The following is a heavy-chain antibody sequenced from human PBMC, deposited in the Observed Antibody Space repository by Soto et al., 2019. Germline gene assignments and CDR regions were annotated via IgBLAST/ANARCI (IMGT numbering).Heavy chain of an antibody. CDR2: IYYSGST. CDR1: GGSISSGDYY. V-gene: IGHV4-30-4*01. CDR3: ARITMIVVVNP. Sequence: SETLSLTCTVSGGSISSGDYYWSWIRQPPGKGLEWIGYIYYSGSTYYNPSLKSRVTISVDTSKNQFSLKLSSVTAADTAVYYCARITMIVVVNPWGQGTLVTVSS. J-gene: IGHJ5*02. D-gene: IGHD3-22*01.